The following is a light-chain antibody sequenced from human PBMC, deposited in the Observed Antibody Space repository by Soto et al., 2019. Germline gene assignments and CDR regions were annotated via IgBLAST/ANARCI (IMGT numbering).Light chain of an antibody. CDR2: DVS. CDR1: SSDVGGYNY. J-gene: IGLJ1*01. Sequence: QSALTQPRSVSGSPGQSVTISCTGTSSDVGGYNYVSWYQQHPGKAPKLMISDVSKRPSGVPDRFSGSKSGNTASLTVSGLQAEDEADYYCCSYAGSVLYVFGTGTKVTVL. CDR3: CSYAGSVLYV. V-gene: IGLV2-11*01.